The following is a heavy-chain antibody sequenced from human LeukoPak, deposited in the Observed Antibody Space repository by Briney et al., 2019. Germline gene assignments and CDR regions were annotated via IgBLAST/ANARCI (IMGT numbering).Heavy chain of an antibody. D-gene: IGHD3-22*01. CDR2: IIPIFGTA. CDR1: GGTFSSYA. CDR3: ASRPYYYDSSGSLDY. Sequence: SVTVSCKASGGTFSSYAISWVRQAPGQGLEWMGGIIPIFGTANYAQKFQGRVTITADESTSTAYMELSSLRSEDTAVYYCASRPYYYDSSGSLDYWGQGTLVTVSS. J-gene: IGHJ4*02. V-gene: IGHV1-69*01.